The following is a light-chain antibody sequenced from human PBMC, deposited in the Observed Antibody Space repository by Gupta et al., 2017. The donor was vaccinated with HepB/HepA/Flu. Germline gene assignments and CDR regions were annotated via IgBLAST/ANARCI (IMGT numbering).Light chain of an antibody. J-gene: IGLJ1*01. CDR1: SSNIGAGYD. Sequence: QPVLTQPPSVSGAPGQRVPIPCTGSSSNIGAGYDVHWYQQLPGAAPKLLMYANNNRPSGVPDRFSGSKSGTSASLAITGLQAEDEVDYYCQSYDSSLSAWVFGTGTKVTVL. CDR3: QSYDSSLSAWV. V-gene: IGLV1-40*01. CDR2: ANN.